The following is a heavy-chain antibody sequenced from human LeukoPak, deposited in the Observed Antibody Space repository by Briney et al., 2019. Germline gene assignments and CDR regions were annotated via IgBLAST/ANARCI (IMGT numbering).Heavy chain of an antibody. D-gene: IGHD6-13*01. CDR3: AREAAAALNWFDP. Sequence: GGSLRLSCAASGFTFSSYGMHWVRQAPGKGLVWVSRINSDGSSTSYADSVKGRFTISRDNAKNTLYLQMNSLRAEDTAVYYCAREAAAALNWFDPWGQGTLVTVSS. V-gene: IGHV3-74*01. CDR1: GFTFSSYG. CDR2: INSDGSST. J-gene: IGHJ5*02.